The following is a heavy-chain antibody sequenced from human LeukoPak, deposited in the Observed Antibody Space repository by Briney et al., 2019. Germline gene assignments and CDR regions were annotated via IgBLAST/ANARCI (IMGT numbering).Heavy chain of an antibody. CDR2: INHSGST. J-gene: IGHJ6*03. Sequence: SETLSLTCAVYGGSFSGYYWSWIRQPPGKGLEWIGEINHSGSTNYNPSLKSRVTISVDTSKNQFSLKLSSVTAADTAVYYCARVAYDISGYPYYYYYMDVWGKGTTVTVSS. CDR3: ARVAYDISGYPYYYYYMDV. CDR1: GGSFSGYY. D-gene: IGHD3-22*01. V-gene: IGHV4-34*01.